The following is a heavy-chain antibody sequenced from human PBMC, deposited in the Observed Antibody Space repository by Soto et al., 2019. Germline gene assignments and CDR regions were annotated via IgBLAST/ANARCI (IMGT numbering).Heavy chain of an antibody. CDR2: ISDYNGNT. Sequence: QVQLVQSGAEVKKPGASVKVSCKASGYTFTTYGISWVRRAPGQGLEWMGWISDYNGNTDYAQKFQGRVTMTTDTSTSTAHMELRSLRSDDTAVYSCARGGGYYNPILFDNWGQGTLVTVSS. D-gene: IGHD1-1*01. J-gene: IGHJ4*02. V-gene: IGHV1-18*01. CDR3: ARGGGYYNPILFDN. CDR1: GYTFTTYG.